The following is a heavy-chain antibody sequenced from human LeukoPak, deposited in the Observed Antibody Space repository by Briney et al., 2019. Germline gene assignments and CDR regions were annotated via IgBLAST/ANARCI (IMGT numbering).Heavy chain of an antibody. CDR3: ARDRDMTVTRVSGYYYYYYMDV. CDR2: INHSGST. CDR1: GGSFSGYY. Sequence: PSETLSLTCAVYGGSFSGYYWSWIRQPPGKGLEWIGEINHSGSTNYNPSLKSRVTMSVDTSKNQFSLKLSSVTAADTAVYYCARDRDMTVTRVSGYYYYYYMDVWGKGTTVTVSS. D-gene: IGHD4-11*01. J-gene: IGHJ6*03. V-gene: IGHV4-34*01.